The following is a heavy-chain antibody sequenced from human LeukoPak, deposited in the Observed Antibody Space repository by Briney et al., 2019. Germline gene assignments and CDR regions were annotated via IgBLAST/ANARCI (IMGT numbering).Heavy chain of an antibody. CDR1: GFTFSSYS. V-gene: IGHV3-48*02. Sequence: QPGGSLRLSCAASGFTFSSYSMNWVRQAPGKGLEWVSYISSSSSTIYYAGSVKGRFTISRDNAKNSLYLQMNSLRDEDTAVYYCARDLPERGGDAFDIWGQGTRVTVSS. CDR2: ISSSSSTI. CDR3: ARDLPERGGDAFDI. D-gene: IGHD3-16*01. J-gene: IGHJ3*02.